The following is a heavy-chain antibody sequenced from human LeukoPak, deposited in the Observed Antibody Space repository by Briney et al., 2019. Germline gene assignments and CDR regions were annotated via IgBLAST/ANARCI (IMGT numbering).Heavy chain of an antibody. J-gene: IGHJ4*02. CDR2: ISSSSSYI. V-gene: IGHV3-21*01. D-gene: IGHD2-15*01. CDR3: ARAYRYCSGGSCYSALYYFGY. Sequence: GGSLRLSCAASGFTFSSYSMNWVRQAPGKGLEWVSSISSSSSYIYYADSVKGRFTISRDNAKNSLYLQMNSLRAEDTAVYCCARAYRYCSGGSCYSALYYFGYWGQGTLVTVSS. CDR1: GFTFSSYS.